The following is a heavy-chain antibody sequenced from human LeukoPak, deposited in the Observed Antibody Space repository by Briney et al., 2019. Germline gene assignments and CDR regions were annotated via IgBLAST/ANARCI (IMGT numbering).Heavy chain of an antibody. V-gene: IGHV1-18*01. CDR1: GYTFTSYG. D-gene: IGHD3-9*01. CDR2: ISAYNGNT. J-gene: IGHJ6*04. CDR3: ARDGPVLRYVLEMDV. Sequence: GASVKVSCKASGYTFTSYGISWVRQAPGQGLEWMGWISAYNGNTNYAQKLQGRVTMTTDTSTSTAYMELRSLRSDDTAVYYCARDGPVLRYVLEMDVWGKGTTVTVSS.